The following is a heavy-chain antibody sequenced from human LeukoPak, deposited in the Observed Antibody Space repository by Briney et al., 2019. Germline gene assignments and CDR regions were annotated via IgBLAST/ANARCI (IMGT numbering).Heavy chain of an antibody. CDR1: GGSISSYY. CDR3: ARVDPDSSSTLEVFDY. J-gene: IGHJ4*02. D-gene: IGHD6-6*01. CDR2: IYYSGST. V-gene: IGHV4-59*01. Sequence: KPSETLSLTCTVSGGSISSYYWSWIRQPPGKGLEGLGYIYYSGSTNYNPSLKGRVTISVDTSKNQFSLKLSSVTAADTAVYYCARVDPDSSSTLEVFDYWGQGTLVTVSS.